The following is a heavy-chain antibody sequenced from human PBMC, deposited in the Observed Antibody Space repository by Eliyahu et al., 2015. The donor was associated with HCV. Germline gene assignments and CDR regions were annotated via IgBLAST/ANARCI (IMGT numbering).Heavy chain of an antibody. CDR1: GFTFSSYW. D-gene: IGHD3-16*02. CDR2: INSDGSST. CDR3: ARAEYDYVWGSYRYAFDY. Sequence: EVQLVESGGGLVQPGGSLRLSCAASGFTFSSYWMHWVRQAPGKGLVWVSRINSDGSSTSYADSVKGRFTISRDNAKNTLYLQMNSLRAEDTAVYYCARAEYDYVWGSYRYAFDYWGQGTLVTVSS. V-gene: IGHV3-74*01. J-gene: IGHJ4*02.